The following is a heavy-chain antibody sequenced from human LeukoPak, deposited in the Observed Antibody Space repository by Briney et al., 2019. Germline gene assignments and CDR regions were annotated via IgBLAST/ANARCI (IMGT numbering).Heavy chain of an antibody. CDR2: IFHSGST. Sequence: SGTLSLTCAVSDGSISSYNWWSWVRQPPGKGLEWIGEIFHSGSTNYNPSLKSRVTISVDKPKNQFSLKLSSVTAADTAIYYCARGQSGTYGTFDYWGQGTLVTVSS. CDR3: ARGQSGTYGTFDY. V-gene: IGHV4-4*02. D-gene: IGHD1-26*01. CDR1: DGSISSYNW. J-gene: IGHJ4*02.